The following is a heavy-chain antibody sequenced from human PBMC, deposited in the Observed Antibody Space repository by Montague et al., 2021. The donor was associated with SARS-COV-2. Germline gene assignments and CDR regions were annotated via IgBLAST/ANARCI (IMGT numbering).Heavy chain of an antibody. Sequence: SLRLSCAASGFTFTSYAMHWVRQAPGKRLEWVAVISFDGTNKGYTDSVKGRFTISRDNSKNTLYLQMHSVRPEDTAAYYCARDQGGYSYNDYWGQGTLVTVSS. D-gene: IGHD5-18*01. CDR1: GFTFTSYA. CDR3: ARDQGGYSYNDY. CDR2: ISFDGTNK. J-gene: IGHJ4*02. V-gene: IGHV3-30-3*01.